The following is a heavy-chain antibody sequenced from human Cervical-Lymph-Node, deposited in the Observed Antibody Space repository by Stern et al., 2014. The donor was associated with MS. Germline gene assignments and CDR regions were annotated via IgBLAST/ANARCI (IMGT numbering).Heavy chain of an antibody. CDR2: MNPYSGNK. V-gene: IGHV1-8*01. CDR1: GYTFTNFD. CDR3: ATRYGSGTYSSYSGLDV. J-gene: IGHJ6*02. D-gene: IGHD3-10*01. Sequence: QVQLVQSGAEVKKPGASVKVSCRASGYTFTNFDINWVRQAPGQGLEWMGWMNPYSGNKDHAENFQGRVIMTRDTSIRTAYMEPHSLRSEDTAVYFCATRYGSGTYSSYSGLDVWGQGTTVTVSS.